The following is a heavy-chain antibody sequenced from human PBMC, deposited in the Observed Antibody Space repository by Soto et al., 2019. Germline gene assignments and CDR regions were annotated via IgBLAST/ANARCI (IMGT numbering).Heavy chain of an antibody. CDR1: GGSISSGDYY. V-gene: IGHV4-30-4*01. J-gene: IGHJ4*02. CDR3: ARGWSYDFWSGYPYYFDY. CDR2: IYYSGST. Sequence: SETLSLTCTVSGGSISSGDYYWSWIRQPPGKGLEWIGYIYYSGSTYYNPSLRSRVTISVDTSKNQFSLKLSSVTAADTAVYYCARGWSYDFWSGYPYYFDYWGQGTLVTVSS. D-gene: IGHD3-3*01.